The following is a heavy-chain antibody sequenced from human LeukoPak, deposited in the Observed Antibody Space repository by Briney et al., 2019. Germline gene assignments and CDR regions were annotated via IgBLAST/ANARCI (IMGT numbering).Heavy chain of an antibody. D-gene: IGHD3-10*01. CDR3: AKCLGSGSSLDLYYYYYYMDV. J-gene: IGHJ6*03. V-gene: IGHV3-21*01. CDR1: GFTFSNYS. Sequence: GGSLRLSCAASGFTFSNYSMNWVRQAPGKGLEWVSSISSRSNYIYYADSVRGRFTISRDNTKNSLFLQMNSLRVEDTAVYYCAKCLGSGSSLDLYYYYYYMDVWGKGTTVTISS. CDR2: ISSRSNYI.